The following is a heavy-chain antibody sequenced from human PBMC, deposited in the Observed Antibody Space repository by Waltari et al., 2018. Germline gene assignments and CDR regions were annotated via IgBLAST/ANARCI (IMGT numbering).Heavy chain of an antibody. CDR3: AREGGRYGSGGSCYSWFDY. Sequence: QVQPQESGPGLVKPSETLSLPCHVSGYSISRGYYWGWSRPPPGKGLEWIGGIYHSGSTYYNPSLKSRVTISVDTSKNQFSLKLSSVTAADTAVYYCAREGGRYGSGGSCYSWFDYWGQGTLVTVSS. CDR1: GYSISRGYY. J-gene: IGHJ4*02. D-gene: IGHD2-15*01. CDR2: IYHSGST. V-gene: IGHV4-38-2*02.